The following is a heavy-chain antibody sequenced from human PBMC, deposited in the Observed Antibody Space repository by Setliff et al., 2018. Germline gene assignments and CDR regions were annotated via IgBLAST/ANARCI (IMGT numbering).Heavy chain of an antibody. CDR1: GVSISRHY. J-gene: IGHJ5*02. Sequence: PSETLSLTCTVSGVSISRHYWSWIRQPPGKGLEWIGSIHYRGSTKYNPSLKSRLTMSVDTSNNHLSLKMTSVTAADTAVYYCARDQGPYFDSSGYWFDPWGQGALVTVSS. CDR2: IHYRGST. D-gene: IGHD3-22*01. V-gene: IGHV4-59*11. CDR3: ARDQGPYFDSSGYWFDP.